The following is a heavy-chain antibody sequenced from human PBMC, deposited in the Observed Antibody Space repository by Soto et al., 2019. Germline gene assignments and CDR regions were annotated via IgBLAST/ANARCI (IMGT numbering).Heavy chain of an antibody. Sequence: EVQLVESGGGLIQPGGSLRLSCAASGFTVSSNYMSWVRQAPGKGLEWVSVIYSGGSTYYADSVKGRFTISRDNSKNTLYLQRNSLRAEDTAVYYCARDQQDSSGYAHFDIWGQGTMVTVSS. V-gene: IGHV3-53*01. CDR3: ARDQQDSSGYAHFDI. J-gene: IGHJ3*02. D-gene: IGHD3-22*01. CDR2: IYSGGST. CDR1: GFTVSSNY.